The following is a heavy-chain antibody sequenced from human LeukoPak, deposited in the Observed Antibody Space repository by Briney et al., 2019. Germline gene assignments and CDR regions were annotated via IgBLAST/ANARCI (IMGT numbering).Heavy chain of an antibody. CDR1: GGSFSSGAYY. CDR2: IHYSGSP. Sequence: SETLSLTCTVSGGSFSSGAYYWSWIRQLPGKGLEWIGYIHYSGSPYYNPSLKSRVSISGDTSKNQFSLTLSSVTVADTAVYYCARDSGYDSRGFYYGGFDPWGQGILVTVSS. J-gene: IGHJ5*02. V-gene: IGHV4-31*03. D-gene: IGHD3-22*01. CDR3: ARDSGYDSRGFYYGGFDP.